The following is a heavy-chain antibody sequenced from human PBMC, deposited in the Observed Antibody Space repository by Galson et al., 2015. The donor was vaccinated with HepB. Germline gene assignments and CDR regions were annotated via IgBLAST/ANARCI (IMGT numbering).Heavy chain of an antibody. Sequence: SLRLSCAASGFTFSSYGMHWVRQAPGKGLEWVAVISYDGSNKYYADSVKGRFTISRDNSKNTLYLQMNSLRAEDTAVYYCAKGSDYGGNVDYWGQGTLVTVSS. CDR1: GFTFSSYG. D-gene: IGHD4-23*01. CDR2: ISYDGSNK. J-gene: IGHJ4*02. V-gene: IGHV3-30*18. CDR3: AKGSDYGGNVDY.